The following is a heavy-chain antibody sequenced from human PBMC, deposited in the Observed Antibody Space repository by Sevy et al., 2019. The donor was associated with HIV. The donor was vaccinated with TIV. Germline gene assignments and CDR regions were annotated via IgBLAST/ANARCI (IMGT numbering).Heavy chain of an antibody. Sequence: GGSLRLSCSVSGFTFNTYSFHWVRQAPGMGLEWVSVISSDGVNKYYADSVRGRFTISRDNSKSTWYLQMSNLRAGDTGVYYCARGGILVEGDDRTTPFDFWGQGTLVTVSS. V-gene: IGHV3-30-3*01. CDR2: ISSDGVNK. CDR1: GFTFNTYS. D-gene: IGHD2-15*01. J-gene: IGHJ4*02. CDR3: ARGGILVEGDDRTTPFDF.